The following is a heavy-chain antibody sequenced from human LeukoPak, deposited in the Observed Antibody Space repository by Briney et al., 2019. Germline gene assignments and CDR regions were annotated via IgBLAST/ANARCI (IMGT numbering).Heavy chain of an antibody. CDR1: GFTFSTYV. D-gene: IGHD3-10*01. Sequence: PAGSLRLSCAASGFTFSTYVLTWVRHAPRKGLDWVSAILGSGGGTYYTDSVKGRFTISRDNSKNTLYLQMNSLRAEDTAVYYCATTPGAYYYYHMDVWGQGTTVTVSS. CDR2: ILGSGGGT. V-gene: IGHV3-23*01. CDR3: ATTPGAYYYYHMDV. J-gene: IGHJ6*02.